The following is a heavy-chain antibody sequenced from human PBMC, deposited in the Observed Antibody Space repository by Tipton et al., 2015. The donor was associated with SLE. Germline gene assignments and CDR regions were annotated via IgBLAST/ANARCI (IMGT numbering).Heavy chain of an antibody. CDR2: INHSGST. J-gene: IGHJ2*01. D-gene: IGHD6-6*01. Sequence: TLSLTCTVSGGSISSYYWSWIRQPPGKGLEWIGEINHSGSTNYNPSLKSRVTISVDTSKNQFSLKLSSVTAADTAVYYCARGLGDIAARTSWYFDLWGRGTLVTVSS. CDR1: GGSISSYY. V-gene: IGHV4-34*01. CDR3: ARGLGDIAARTSWYFDL.